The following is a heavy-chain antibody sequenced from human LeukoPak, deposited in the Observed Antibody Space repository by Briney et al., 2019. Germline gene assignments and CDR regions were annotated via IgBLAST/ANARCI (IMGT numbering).Heavy chain of an antibody. CDR2: ISWNSGSI. CDR3: ARVDGYAQRD. D-gene: IGHD5-12*01. J-gene: IGHJ4*02. CDR1: GFTFGDYA. Sequence: HPGGSLRLSCAASGFTFGDYALHWVRQFPGKGLEWVSGISWNSGSIGYADSVKGRFTISRDNAKNTLYLQMNGLRVEDTAVYYCARVDGYAQRDWGQGTLVTVSS. V-gene: IGHV3-9*01.